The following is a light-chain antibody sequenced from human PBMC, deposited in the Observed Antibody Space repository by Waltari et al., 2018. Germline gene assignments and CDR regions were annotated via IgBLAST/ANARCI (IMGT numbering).Light chain of an antibody. J-gene: IGLJ2*01. CDR1: SLRSYY. CDR2: DNN. CDR3: HSRDASGVGGS. Sequence: SSELTQDPAVSVAMGQTVRITCQGDSLRSYYASWYQQRPGQAPIPVKYDNNNRPSGVPDRFSGSSSDNTASLTITGAQAEDEASYYCHSRDASGVGGSFGGGTKLTVL. V-gene: IGLV3-19*01.